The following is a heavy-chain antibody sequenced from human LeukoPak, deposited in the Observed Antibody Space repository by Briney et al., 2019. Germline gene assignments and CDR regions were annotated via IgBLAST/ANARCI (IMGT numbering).Heavy chain of an antibody. CDR1: GFTFSSYA. V-gene: IGHV3-23*01. CDR3: ARDSSGPHSYDY. D-gene: IGHD6-19*01. CDR2: ISGSGGST. Sequence: PGGSLRLSCAASGFTFSSYAMSWVRQAPGKGLEWVSAISGSGGSTYYADSVKGRFTISRDNSKNTLYLQMNSLRAEDTAVYYCARDSSGPHSYDYWGQGTLVTVSS. J-gene: IGHJ4*02.